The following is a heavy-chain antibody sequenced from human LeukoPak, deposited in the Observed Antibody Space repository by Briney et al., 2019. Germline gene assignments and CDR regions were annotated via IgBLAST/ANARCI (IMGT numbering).Heavy chain of an antibody. CDR2: MYYSGNT. Sequence: SETLSLTCNVSGASVSSGSYYWSWIRQPPGKGLEWIGYMYYSGNTNYNPSLKSRVIISVDTSKNQFSLKLRSVTAADTAVYYCARDLSSTYYDFWSGSSHNWFDPWGQGTQVTVSS. CDR3: ARDLSSTYYDFWSGSSHNWFDP. J-gene: IGHJ5*02. CDR1: GASVSSGSYY. V-gene: IGHV4-61*01. D-gene: IGHD3-3*01.